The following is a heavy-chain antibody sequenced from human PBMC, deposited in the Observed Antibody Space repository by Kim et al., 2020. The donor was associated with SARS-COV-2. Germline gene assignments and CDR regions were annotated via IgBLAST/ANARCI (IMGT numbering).Heavy chain of an antibody. CDR3: ARDKDGGFYYYYGMDV. J-gene: IGHJ6*02. V-gene: IGHV1-18*01. Sequence: KLQGRVTMTTDTSTSTAYMELRSLRSDDTAVYYCARDKDGGFYYYYGMDVWGQGTTVTVSS.